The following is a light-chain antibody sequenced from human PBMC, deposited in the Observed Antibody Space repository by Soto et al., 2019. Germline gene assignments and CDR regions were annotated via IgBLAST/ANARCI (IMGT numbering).Light chain of an antibody. CDR1: SDSIASNS. CDR3: QSYDTSNHVV. J-gene: IGLJ2*01. CDR2: ENN. V-gene: IGLV6-57*02. Sequence: LTQPHSVSESPGKTVTISCTGSSDSIASNSVQWYQQRPGSAPTTVIYENNERPSGVPHRFSGSIDRSSNSASLTISGLKPEDEADYYCQSYDTSNHVVFGGGTKLTVL.